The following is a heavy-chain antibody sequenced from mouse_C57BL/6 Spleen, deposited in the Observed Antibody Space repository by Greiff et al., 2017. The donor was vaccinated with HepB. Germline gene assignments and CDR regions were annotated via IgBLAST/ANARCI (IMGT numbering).Heavy chain of an antibody. CDR3: TRPGSSFAWFAY. V-gene: IGHV1-15*01. Sequence: VKLVESGAELVRPGASVTLSCKASGYTFTDYEMHWVKQTPVHGLEWIGAIDPETGGTAYNQKFKGKAILTADKSSSTAYMELRSLTSEDSAVYYCTRPGSSFAWFAYWGQGTLVTVSA. J-gene: IGHJ3*01. CDR2: IDPETGGT. CDR1: GYTFTDYE. D-gene: IGHD1-1*01.